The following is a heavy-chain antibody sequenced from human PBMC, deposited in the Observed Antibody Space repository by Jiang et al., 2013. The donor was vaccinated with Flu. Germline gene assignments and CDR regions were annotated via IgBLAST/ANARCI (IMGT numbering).Heavy chain of an antibody. D-gene: IGHD1-1*01. V-gene: IGHV1-18*01. CDR3: ARSRGERRSRSYYFDY. CDR2: ISAYNGNT. Sequence: LEWMGWISAYNGNTNYAQKLQGRVTMTRNTSISTAYMELSSLRSEDTAVYYCARSRGERRSRSYYFDYWGQGTLVTVSS. J-gene: IGHJ4*02.